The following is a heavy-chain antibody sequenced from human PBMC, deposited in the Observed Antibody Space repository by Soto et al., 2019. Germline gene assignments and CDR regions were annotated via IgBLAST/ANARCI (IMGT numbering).Heavy chain of an antibody. J-gene: IGHJ4*02. Sequence: GGSLSLSCAASGFTFSSYSMNWVRQAPGKGLEWVSYISSSSSTIYYADSVKGRFTISRDNAKNSLYLQMNSLRDEDTAVYYCASGPSIRGDSFDYWGQGALVTVYS. CDR3: ASGPSIRGDSFDY. CDR2: ISSSSSTI. CDR1: GFTFSSYS. V-gene: IGHV3-48*02.